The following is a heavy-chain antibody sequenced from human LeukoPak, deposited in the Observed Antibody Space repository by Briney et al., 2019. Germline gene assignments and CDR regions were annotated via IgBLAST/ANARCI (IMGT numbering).Heavy chain of an antibody. D-gene: IGHD4-17*01. J-gene: IGHJ3*02. CDR2: ISYDGSNK. Sequence: GRSLRLSCAASGFTFSSYAMHWVRQAPGKGLEWVAVISYDGSNKYYADSVKGRFTISRDNSKNTLYLQMNSLRAEDTAVYYCARETDDYGDAFDIRGQGTMVTVSS. CDR3: ARETDDYGDAFDI. CDR1: GFTFSSYA. V-gene: IGHV3-30*04.